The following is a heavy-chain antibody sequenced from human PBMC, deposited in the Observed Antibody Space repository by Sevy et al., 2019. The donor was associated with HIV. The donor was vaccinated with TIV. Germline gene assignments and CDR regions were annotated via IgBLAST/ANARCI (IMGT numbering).Heavy chain of an antibody. D-gene: IGHD1-26*01. V-gene: IGHV3-30-3*01. CDR2: ISYDGSNK. Sequence: GGSLRLSCAASGFTFSSYAMHWVRQAPGKGLEWVAVISYDGSNKYYADSVKGRFTISRDNPKNTLYLQMNSLRAEDTAVYYCARGGATVYFDYWGQGTLVTVSS. CDR3: ARGGATVYFDY. CDR1: GFTFSSYA. J-gene: IGHJ4*02.